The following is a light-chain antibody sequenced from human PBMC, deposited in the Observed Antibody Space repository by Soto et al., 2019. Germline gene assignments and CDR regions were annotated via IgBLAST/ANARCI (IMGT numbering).Light chain of an antibody. CDR3: GSYTSTVTPVV. V-gene: IGLV2-14*01. CDR1: STDVGGYNY. J-gene: IGLJ1*01. Sequence: QSALAQPSSVSGSPGQSITISCTGTSTDVGGYNYVSWYQHHPGKGPKLIIYEVSNRPSRVSDRFSGSKSGNKASLIISNLEAEDESDYYCGSYTSTVTPVVFGTGTKVTVL. CDR2: EVS.